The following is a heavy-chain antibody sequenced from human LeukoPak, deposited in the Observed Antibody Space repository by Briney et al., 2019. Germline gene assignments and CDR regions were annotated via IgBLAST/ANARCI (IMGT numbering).Heavy chain of an antibody. V-gene: IGHV3-7*03. CDR2: IKQDGSEK. CDR1: GFTSSSYW. CDR3: AAPPDYYGSGSWDY. J-gene: IGHJ4*02. Sequence: GGSLRLSCAASGFTSSSYWMTWVRQAPGKGLEWVANIKQDGSEKYYVDSVKGRFTISRDNAKNSLYLQMNSLRAEDTAVYYCAAPPDYYGSGSWDYWGQGTLVTVSS. D-gene: IGHD3-10*01.